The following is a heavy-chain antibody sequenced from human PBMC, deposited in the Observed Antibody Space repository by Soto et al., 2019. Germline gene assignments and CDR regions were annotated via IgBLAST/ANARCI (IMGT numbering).Heavy chain of an antibody. Sequence: GGSLRLSCAASGFTFSNYWMHWVRQAPGKGLVWVSRIKSDGSSTTYADSVKGRFTISRDSAKNTLYLQMNRLRDDATAVYYCAAHAYGENWGQGTLVTVS. J-gene: IGHJ4*02. V-gene: IGHV3-74*01. CDR3: AAHAYGEN. D-gene: IGHD4-17*01. CDR1: GFTFSNYW. CDR2: IKSDGSST.